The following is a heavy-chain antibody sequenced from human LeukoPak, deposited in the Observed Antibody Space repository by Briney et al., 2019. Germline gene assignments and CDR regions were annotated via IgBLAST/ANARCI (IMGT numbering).Heavy chain of an antibody. V-gene: IGHV1-18*01. CDR3: ASRPYYYDSSGYPMRAPAFDI. J-gene: IGHJ3*02. D-gene: IGHD3-22*01. Sequence: ASVKVSCKASGYTFTSYGISWVRQAPGQGLEWMGWISAYNGNTNYAQKLQGRATMTTDTSTSTAYMELRSLRSDDTAVYYCASRPYYYDSSGYPMRAPAFDIWGQGTMVTVSS. CDR2: ISAYNGNT. CDR1: GYTFTSYG.